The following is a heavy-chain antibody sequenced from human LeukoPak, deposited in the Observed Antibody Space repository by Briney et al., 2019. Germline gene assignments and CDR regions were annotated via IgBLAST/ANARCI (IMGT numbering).Heavy chain of an antibody. D-gene: IGHD4-17*01. Sequence: GASVRVSCKASGYTFTDHFIYWVRQAPGQGLEWMAWINPNTGGTKYAQMFQGRVTLTRDTSISTAFMELRSLISDDTAVYFCARVIPPGSNYGDHAGWYFDLWGRGTLVTVSS. CDR3: ARVIPPGSNYGDHAGWYFDL. J-gene: IGHJ2*01. CDR2: INPNTGGT. CDR1: GYTFTDHF. V-gene: IGHV1-2*02.